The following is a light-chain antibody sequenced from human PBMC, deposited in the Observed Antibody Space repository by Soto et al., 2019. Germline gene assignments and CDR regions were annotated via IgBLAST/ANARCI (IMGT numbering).Light chain of an antibody. CDR3: CSYTTSNTFV. Sequence: QSVLTQPASVSGSLGQSITISCSGTSSDVGAYNYVSWYQQYPGKAPKLMIYHVTDRPSGVSNRFSGSKSGNTASLTISGLQAEDEADYYCCSYTTSNTFVFGTWTKLTVL. V-gene: IGLV2-14*01. CDR1: SSDVGAYNY. J-gene: IGLJ1*01. CDR2: HVT.